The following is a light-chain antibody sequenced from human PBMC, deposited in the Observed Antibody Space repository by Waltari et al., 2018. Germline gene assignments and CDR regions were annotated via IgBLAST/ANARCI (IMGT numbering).Light chain of an antibody. CDR2: YDS. V-gene: IGLV3-21*04. CDR3: HVWDSYSDHAV. CDR1: NIGSKS. J-gene: IGLJ7*01. Sequence: SYVLNQPPSVSVAPGKTATITCGGNNIGSKSVHWYQQKPGQAPVLVMYYDSDRPSGTPERFSGSNSGNTATLTISRVEAGDEADYYCHVWDSYSDHAVFGGGTQLTVL.